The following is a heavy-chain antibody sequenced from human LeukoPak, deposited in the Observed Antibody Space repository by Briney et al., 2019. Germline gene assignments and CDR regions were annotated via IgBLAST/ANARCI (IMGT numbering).Heavy chain of an antibody. CDR1: GGSVSDYY. CDR3: ARNPPATAEFYFDY. V-gene: IGHV4-59*08. J-gene: IGHJ4*02. Sequence: SETLSLTCTISGGSVSDYYWSWIRQSPGKGLEWIGYIYYTGSTTYNPSLKSRVTISVDTSKNQFSLKLSSVTAADTAVYYCARNPPATAEFYFDYWGQGTLVTVSS. CDR2: IYYTGST. D-gene: IGHD1-14*01.